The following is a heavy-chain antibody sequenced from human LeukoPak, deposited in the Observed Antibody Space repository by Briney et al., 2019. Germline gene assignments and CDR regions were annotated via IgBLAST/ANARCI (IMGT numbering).Heavy chain of an antibody. Sequence: PGGSLRLSCAASGFTFSNAWMSWVRQAPGKGLEWVGRIKSKTDGGTTDYAAPAKGRFTISRDDSKNTLYLQMNSLKTEDTAVYYCTTLDGDYDAFDIWGQGTMVTVSS. J-gene: IGHJ3*02. D-gene: IGHD4-17*01. CDR3: TTLDGDYDAFDI. CDR1: GFTFSNAW. V-gene: IGHV3-15*01. CDR2: IKSKTDGGTT.